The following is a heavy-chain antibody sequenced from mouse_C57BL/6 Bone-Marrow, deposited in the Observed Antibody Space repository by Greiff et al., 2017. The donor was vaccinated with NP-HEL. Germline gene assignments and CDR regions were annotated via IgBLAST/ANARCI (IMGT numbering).Heavy chain of an antibody. CDR1: GYTFTSYW. J-gene: IGHJ4*01. CDR3: TRKEGLRRYAMDY. V-gene: IGHV1-5*01. D-gene: IGHD1-1*01. Sequence: EVKLVESGTVLARPGASVKMSCKTSGYTFTSYWMHWVKQRPGQGLEWIGAIYPGNSDTSYNQKFKGKAKLTAVTSASTAYMELSSLTNEDSAVYYCTRKEGLRRYAMDYWGQGTSVTVSS. CDR2: IYPGNSDT.